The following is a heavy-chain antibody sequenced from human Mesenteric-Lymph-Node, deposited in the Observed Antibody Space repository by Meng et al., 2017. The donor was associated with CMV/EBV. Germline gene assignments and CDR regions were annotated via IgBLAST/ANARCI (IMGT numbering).Heavy chain of an antibody. Sequence: GALRLSCAASGFTFSSYWMHWVRQAPGKGLVWVSRINSDGSSTSYADSVKGRFTISRDNSKNTLYLQMNSLRPEDTAVYYCAKGDKVATITHVWGQGTMVTVSS. CDR3: AKGDKVATITHV. CDR2: INSDGSST. D-gene: IGHD5-12*01. J-gene: IGHJ3*01. CDR1: GFTFSSYW. V-gene: IGHV3-74*01.